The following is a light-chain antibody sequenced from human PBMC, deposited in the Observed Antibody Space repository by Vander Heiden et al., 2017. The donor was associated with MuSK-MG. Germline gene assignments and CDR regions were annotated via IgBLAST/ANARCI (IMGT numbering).Light chain of an antibody. Sequence: SSELTQDPAVSVALGQPVRITCQGDSLRSYYASWYQQKPGQAPVLVIYGKNNRRAGNPDRFSGSSSGNTASVTITGAQAEEEADYYCNAPDSSGNHHWLFGGGTKLTVL. J-gene: IGLJ2*01. CDR3: NAPDSSGNHHWL. CDR2: GKN. CDR1: SLRSYY. V-gene: IGLV3-19*01.